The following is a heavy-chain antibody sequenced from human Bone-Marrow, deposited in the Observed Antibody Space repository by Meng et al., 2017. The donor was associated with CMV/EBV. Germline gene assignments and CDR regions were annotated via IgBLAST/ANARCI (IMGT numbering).Heavy chain of an antibody. J-gene: IGHJ1*01. D-gene: IGHD2-2*01. CDR3: ASSCSSTSCYPVLFQH. Sequence: ASVKVSCKASGYTFTSYGISWVRQAPGQGLEWMGWISAYNGNTNYAQKLQGRVTITADKSTSTAYMELSSLRSEDTAVYYCASSCSSTSCYPVLFQHWGQGTLVTVSS. CDR1: GYTFTSYG. V-gene: IGHV1-18*01. CDR2: ISAYNGNT.